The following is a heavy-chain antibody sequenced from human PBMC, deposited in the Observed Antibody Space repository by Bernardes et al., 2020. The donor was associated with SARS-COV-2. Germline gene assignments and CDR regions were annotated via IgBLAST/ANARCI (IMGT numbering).Heavy chain of an antibody. CDR2: ISYSGSS. D-gene: IGHD3-3*01. V-gene: IGHV4-59*01. Sequence: SETLSLTCVVYGESFSAYYWSWIRQPPGRGLEWIAYISYSGSSDYNPSLKSRVTISVDTSKSQFSLELRSVTAADTAVYYCARDRGEVMTLFGVVTGPQYFDFWGQGTLVTVSS. CDR1: GESFSAYY. J-gene: IGHJ4*02. CDR3: ARDRGEVMTLFGVVTGPQYFDF.